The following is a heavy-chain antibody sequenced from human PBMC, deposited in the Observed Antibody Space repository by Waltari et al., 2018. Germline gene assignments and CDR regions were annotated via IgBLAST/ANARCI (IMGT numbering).Heavy chain of an antibody. J-gene: IGHJ5*02. D-gene: IGHD6-6*01. Sequence: QVQLVQSGAEVRKPGASVTVSCNVSGQSLSASSIHWVRQAPGKGPEWLGVYEPEDGETTYAQKCKGSLSMTEDTDTAYMGLTRLQSDDTAVYYCALDREYEGWFDPWGQGTLVTVSS. CDR2: YEPEDGET. V-gene: IGHV1-24*01. CDR1: GQSLSASS. CDR3: ALDREYEGWFDP.